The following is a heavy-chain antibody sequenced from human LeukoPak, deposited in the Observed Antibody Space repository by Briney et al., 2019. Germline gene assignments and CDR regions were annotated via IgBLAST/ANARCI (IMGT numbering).Heavy chain of an antibody. V-gene: IGHV1-69*04. CDR2: IIPILGIA. J-gene: IGHJ4*02. D-gene: IGHD6-13*01. CDR3: AREVRVDIAAAGPLGY. Sequence: GASVKFSCKASGYTFTSYYMHWVRQAPGQGLEWMGRIIPILGIANYAQKFQGRVTITADKSTSTAYMELSSLRSEDTAVYYCAREVRVDIAAAGPLGYWGQGTLVTVSS. CDR1: GYTFTSYY.